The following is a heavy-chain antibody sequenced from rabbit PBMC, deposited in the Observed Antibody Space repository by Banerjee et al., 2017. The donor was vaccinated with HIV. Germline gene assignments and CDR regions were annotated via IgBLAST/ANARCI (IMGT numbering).Heavy chain of an antibody. J-gene: IGHJ4*01. CDR1: GFSFNNNYV. CDR3: ARGLAGVIGWNFNF. Sequence: QEQLEESGGGLVQPEGSLTLTCTASGFSFNNNYVMCWVRQAPGKGLEWIACINTSSGNTVYASWAKGRFTISKTSSTTVTLQMTSLTAADTATYFCARGLAGVIGWNFNFWGQGTPSPS. D-gene: IGHD4-1*01. CDR2: INTSSGNT. V-gene: IGHV1S45*01.